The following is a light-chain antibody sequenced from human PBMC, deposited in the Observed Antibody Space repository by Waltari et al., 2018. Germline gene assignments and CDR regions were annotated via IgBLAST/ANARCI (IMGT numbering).Light chain of an antibody. Sequence: EIVLTQSPSTLSLSPGERATLSCRASQSVRTYLPWYQHRPGQAPRLLIYDASNRATDVPARFSGSGSGTDFTLTISSLQPEDFAIYYCQERSNWPGGAFGGGTKVE. CDR1: QSVRTY. CDR2: DAS. CDR3: QERSNWPGGA. J-gene: IGKJ4*01. V-gene: IGKV3-11*01.